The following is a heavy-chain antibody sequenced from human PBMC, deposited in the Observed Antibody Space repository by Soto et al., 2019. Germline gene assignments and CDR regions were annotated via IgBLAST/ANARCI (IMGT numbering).Heavy chain of an antibody. V-gene: IGHV3-30*18. J-gene: IGHJ3*02. Sequence: PGGSLRLSCAASGFSFSSYGMHWVRQAPAKGLEWVAFISHDGSNDYYADSVKGRYTISRDNSKNTAFLQMNSLTAGDTAVYYCAKATATGGGAFGICGQGTVVTVSS. D-gene: IGHD2-8*02. CDR1: GFSFSSYG. CDR3: AKATATGGGAFGI. CDR2: ISHDGSND.